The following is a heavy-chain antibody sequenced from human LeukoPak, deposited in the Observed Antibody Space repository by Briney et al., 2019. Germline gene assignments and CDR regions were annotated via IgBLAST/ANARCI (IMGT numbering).Heavy chain of an antibody. CDR2: ISAYNGNT. CDR1: GYTFTSYG. Sequence: GASVKVSCKASGYTFTSYGISWVRQAPGQGLEWMGWISAYNGNTNYAQKLQGRVTMTRDMSTSTVYMELSSLRSEDTAVYYCARASYGLLVYYFDYWGQGTLVTVSS. CDR3: ARASYGLLVYYFDY. V-gene: IGHV1-18*01. D-gene: IGHD4-17*01. J-gene: IGHJ4*02.